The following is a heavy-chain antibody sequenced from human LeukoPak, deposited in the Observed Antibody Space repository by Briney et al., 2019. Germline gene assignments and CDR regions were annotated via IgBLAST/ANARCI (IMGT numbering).Heavy chain of an antibody. D-gene: IGHD1-26*01. J-gene: IGHJ4*02. CDR1: GFSVSSTY. Sequence: PGGSLRLSCAASGFSVSSTYMSWVRQAPGKGLEWVSVIYSGGSTHYADSLKGRFTVSRDNSKNTVYLQMDSLGAEDTAVYYCARALYNGHADVFDYWGQGTLVTVSS. CDR2: IYSGGST. CDR3: ARALYNGHADVFDY. V-gene: IGHV3-66*01.